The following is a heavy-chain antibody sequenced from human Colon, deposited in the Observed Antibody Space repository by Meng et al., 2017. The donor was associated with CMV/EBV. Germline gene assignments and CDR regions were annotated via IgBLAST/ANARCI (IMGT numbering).Heavy chain of an antibody. D-gene: IGHD6-6*01. Sequence: HVQVQQLAPVLLKPEATSSLTCAVYGHAFSGSWTWLRQSPEKGLEWIGEVSHSGTTYFNPALQNRLTLSADPSMKSFSPRLSSVTAADAAVYYCARGWVRDRSSLHFDIWGQGTLVTVSS. V-gene: IGHV4-34*01. J-gene: IGHJ4*02. CDR1: GHAFSGS. CDR2: VSHSGTT. CDR3: ARGWVRDRSSLHFDI.